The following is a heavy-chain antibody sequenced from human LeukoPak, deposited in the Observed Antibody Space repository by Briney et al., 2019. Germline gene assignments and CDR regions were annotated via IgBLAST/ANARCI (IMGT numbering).Heavy chain of an antibody. CDR3: ARSVAGINDY. CDR2: IYYSGST. Sequence: PSETLSLTCTVSGGSISSSSYYWGWIRQPPGKGLEWIGSIYYSGSTHYNPSLKSRVTISVDTSKNQFSLKLSSVTAADTAVYYCARSVAGINDYWGQGTLVTVSS. D-gene: IGHD6-19*01. V-gene: IGHV4-39*07. CDR1: GGSISSSSYY. J-gene: IGHJ4*02.